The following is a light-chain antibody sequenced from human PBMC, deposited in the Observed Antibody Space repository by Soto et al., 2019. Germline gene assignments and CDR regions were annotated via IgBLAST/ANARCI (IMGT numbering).Light chain of an antibody. CDR3: QQGYTSAIT. V-gene: IGKV1-33*01. Sequence: DIQMTQSPSSLSASVGDRVTITCQASQDITHYLNWSQQKPGKAPKLLIYDASNLETGVPSRFSGSGSGTDFTLTVNSLQPEDFATYYCQQGYTSAITFGQGTRLEIK. CDR2: DAS. CDR1: QDITHY. J-gene: IGKJ5*01.